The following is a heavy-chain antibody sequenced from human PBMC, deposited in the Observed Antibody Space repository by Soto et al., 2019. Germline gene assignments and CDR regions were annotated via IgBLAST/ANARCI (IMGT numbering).Heavy chain of an antibody. CDR3: AKVSDYDFWSGFYY. D-gene: IGHD3-3*01. V-gene: IGHV3-9*01. CDR2: ISWNSGSI. J-gene: IGHJ4*02. CDR1: GFTFDDYA. Sequence: EVQLVESGGGLVQPGRSLRLSCAASGFTFDDYAMHWVRQAPGQGLEWVSGISWNSGSIGYADSVKGRFTISRDNAKNSLYLQMNSLRAEDTALYYCAKVSDYDFWSGFYYWGQRTLVTVSS.